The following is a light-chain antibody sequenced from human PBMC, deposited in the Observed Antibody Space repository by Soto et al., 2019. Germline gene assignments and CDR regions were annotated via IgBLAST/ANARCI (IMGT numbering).Light chain of an antibody. CDR3: TLYTTTSTYV. V-gene: IGLV2-14*03. J-gene: IGLJ1*01. CDR2: DVT. CDR1: SSDVGSYNY. Sequence: SALAQPAPRARSPCPAITFFLTGISSDVGSYNYVSWYQQHPGRAPKLMIYDVTNRPSGVSNRFSGSKSGSTASLTISGLQAEDEADYFCTLYTTTSTYVFGTGTKVT.